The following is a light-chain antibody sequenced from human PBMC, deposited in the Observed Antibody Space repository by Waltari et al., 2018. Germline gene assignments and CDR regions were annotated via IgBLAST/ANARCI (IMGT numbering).Light chain of an antibody. Sequence: EIVLTQSPATLSLAPGERVTPSRRASQSLRSHYLAWYQQTPGQAPRLLIYGASNRAPGIPARFSGSGSGTDFTLTISSLEPEDFAVYYCQHRAHWPPDASFGPGTKVEIK. V-gene: IGKV3-11*01. CDR1: QSLRSHY. J-gene: IGKJ3*01. CDR3: QHRAHWPPDAS. CDR2: GAS.